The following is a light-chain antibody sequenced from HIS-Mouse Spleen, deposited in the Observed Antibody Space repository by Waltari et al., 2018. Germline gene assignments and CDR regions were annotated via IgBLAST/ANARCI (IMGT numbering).Light chain of an antibody. Sequence: QSALTQPASVSGSPGPSITLPCTGTSSDVGGYNYVSWYQQHPGKAPELMIYDVSNRPSGVSNRFSGSKSGNTASLTISGLQAEDEADYYCSSYTSSSTSVVFGGGTKLTVL. J-gene: IGLJ2*01. CDR3: SSYTSSSTSVV. CDR1: SSDVGGYNY. CDR2: DVS. V-gene: IGLV2-14*03.